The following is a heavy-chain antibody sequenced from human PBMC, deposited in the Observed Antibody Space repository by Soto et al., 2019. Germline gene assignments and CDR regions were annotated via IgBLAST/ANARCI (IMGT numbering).Heavy chain of an antibody. CDR2: IVVGSGNT. CDR3: AAARNSSPLCGENF. CDR1: GFTFTSSA. Sequence: GASVKVSCKAPGFTFTSSAMQWGRQARGQRLEWIGWIVVGSGNTNYAQKFQERVIITRDVSTSTAYMELSSLRSEDTAVYYCAAARNSSPLCGENFWAQRTLVTVSS. J-gene: IGHJ1*01. V-gene: IGHV1-58*02. D-gene: IGHD6-13*01.